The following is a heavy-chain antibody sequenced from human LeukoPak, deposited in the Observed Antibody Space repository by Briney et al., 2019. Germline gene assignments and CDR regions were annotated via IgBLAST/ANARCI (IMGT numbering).Heavy chain of an antibody. V-gene: IGHV4-59*01. D-gene: IGHD3-10*01. CDR1: GGSISSYY. CDR3: ARGGSGISNAFDI. J-gene: IGHJ3*02. CDR2: LYYSGST. Sequence: PSETLSLTCTVSGGSISSYYWSWIRQPPGKGLEWIGYLYYSGSTNSNPSLKSRVTMSVDTSKNQFSLKLRSVTAADTAVYYCARGGSGISNAFDIWGQGTMVTVS.